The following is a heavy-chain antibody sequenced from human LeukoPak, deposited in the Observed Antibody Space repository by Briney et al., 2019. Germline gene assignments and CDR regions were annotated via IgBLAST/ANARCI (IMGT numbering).Heavy chain of an antibody. CDR1: GYSISSGYY. CDR2: MYHSGST. Sequence: PSATLSLTCAVSGYSISSGYYWGWIRQPPGKGLEWIGSMYHSGSTYYNPSLKSRVTISVDTSKNQFSLKLSSVTAADTAVYYCAREVVVVDRYFQHWGQGTLVTVSS. V-gene: IGHV4-38-2*02. D-gene: IGHD2-15*01. J-gene: IGHJ1*01. CDR3: AREVVVVDRYFQH.